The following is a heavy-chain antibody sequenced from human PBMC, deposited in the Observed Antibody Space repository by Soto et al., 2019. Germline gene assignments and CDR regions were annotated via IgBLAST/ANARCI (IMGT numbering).Heavy chain of an antibody. D-gene: IGHD6-19*01. CDR3: ARHKRGVEVAGNDAFDI. V-gene: IGHV5-51*01. Sequence: PGESLKISCKGSGYSFTSYWIGWVRQMPGKGLEWMGIIYPGDSDTRYSPSFQGQVTISADKSISTAYLQWSSLKASDTAMYYCARHKRGVEVAGNDAFDIWGQGTMVTVSS. CDR2: IYPGDSDT. J-gene: IGHJ3*02. CDR1: GYSFTSYW.